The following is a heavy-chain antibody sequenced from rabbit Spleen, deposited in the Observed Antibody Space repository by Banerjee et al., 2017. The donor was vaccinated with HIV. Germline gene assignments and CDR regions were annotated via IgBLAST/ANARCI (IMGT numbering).Heavy chain of an antibody. CDR1: GFDFSRYS. CDR2: IYTGRGGT. CDR3: ARNYVNAFDP. V-gene: IGHV1S7*01. J-gene: IGHJ2*01. Sequence: QSLEETGGGLVQPGGSLTLSCKTSGFDFSRYSMSWVRQAPGKGLEWIGAIYTGRGGTDYANWVNGRFTISSDNAQNTVSLQMNSLTAADTATYFCARNYVNAFDPWGQGTLVTVS. D-gene: IGHD1-1*01.